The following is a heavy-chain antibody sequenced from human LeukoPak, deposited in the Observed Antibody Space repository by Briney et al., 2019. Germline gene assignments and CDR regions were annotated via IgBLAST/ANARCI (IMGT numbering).Heavy chain of an antibody. CDR2: IYPGDSET. CDR1: GYISTSYL. CDR3: ARQRRWLQLWVFDI. V-gene: IGHV5-51*01. J-gene: IGHJ3*02. Sequence: GSSLNISCKGSGYISTSYLIGWVRPLPGKGLGWVGIIYPGDSETRYSPSFQGQGTISADQSISPAYLQWSSLKASDPAMYYCARQRRWLQLWVFDIWGQGTMVTVSS. D-gene: IGHD5-24*01.